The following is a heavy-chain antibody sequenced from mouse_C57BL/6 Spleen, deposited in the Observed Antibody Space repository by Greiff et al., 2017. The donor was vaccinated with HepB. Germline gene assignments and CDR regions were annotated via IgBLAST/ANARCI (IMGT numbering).Heavy chain of an antibody. D-gene: IGHD1-1*01. Sequence: QVQLQQPGAELVRPGSSVKLSCKASGYTFTSYWMHWVKQRPIQGLEWIGNIDPSDSETHYNQKFKDKATLTVDKSSSTASMQLSSLTSVDSSVYYCARWGTVHYYVSSFDYWGQGTTLTVSS. V-gene: IGHV1-52*01. J-gene: IGHJ2*01. CDR2: IDPSDSET. CDR1: GYTFTSYW. CDR3: ARWGTVHYYVSSFDY.